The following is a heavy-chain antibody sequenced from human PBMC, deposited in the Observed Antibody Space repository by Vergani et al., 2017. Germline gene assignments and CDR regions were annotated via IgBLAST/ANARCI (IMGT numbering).Heavy chain of an antibody. CDR3: TTDPSTTVVTPGWYFDL. Sequence: QVQLQESGPGLVKPSQTLSLTCTVSGGSISSGSYYWSWIRQPAGKGLEWIGRIYTSGSTNYNPSLKSRVTISVDTSKNQFSLKLSSVTAADTAVYYCTTDPSTTVVTPGWYFDLWGRGTLVTVSS. D-gene: IGHD4-23*01. J-gene: IGHJ2*01. CDR1: GGSISSGSYY. CDR2: IYTSGST. V-gene: IGHV4-61*02.